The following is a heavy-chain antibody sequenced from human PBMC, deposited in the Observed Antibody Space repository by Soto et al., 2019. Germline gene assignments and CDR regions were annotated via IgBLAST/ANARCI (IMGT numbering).Heavy chain of an antibody. CDR3: ARDGVYYDFWSGYPFDY. D-gene: IGHD3-3*01. CDR1: GFTFSICW. Sequence: VETLKLSSESPGFTFSICWLSWVRQAPGKGLEWVANIKQDGSEKYYVDSVKGRFTISRDNAKNSLYLQMNSLRAEDTAVYYCARDGVYYDFWSGYPFDYWGQGT. J-gene: IGHJ4*02. V-gene: IGHV3-7*01. CDR2: IKQDGSEK.